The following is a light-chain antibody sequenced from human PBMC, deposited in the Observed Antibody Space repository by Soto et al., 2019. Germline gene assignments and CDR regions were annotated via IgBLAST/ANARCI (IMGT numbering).Light chain of an antibody. Sequence: QSALTQPPSVSGAPGQRVTLSCTGSSSNIGAGYDVHWYQQLPGTAPKLLIYGNSNRPSGVPDRFSGSKSGTSASLAITGLQAEDEADYYCQSYDSSLSVLYVFGTGTKVTVL. CDR1: SSNIGAGYD. J-gene: IGLJ1*01. CDR3: QSYDSSLSVLYV. V-gene: IGLV1-40*01. CDR2: GNS.